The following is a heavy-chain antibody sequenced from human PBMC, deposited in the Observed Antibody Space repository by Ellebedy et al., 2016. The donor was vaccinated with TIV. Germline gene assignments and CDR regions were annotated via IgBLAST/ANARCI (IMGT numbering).Heavy chain of an antibody. J-gene: IGHJ2*01. CDR2: ISPTGNII. Sequence: GESLKISCSASGFTFSSYSMNWVRQAPGKGLEWVSYISPTGNIIHYADSVKGRFTISRDNARNSLYLQMNSLRAEDTAVYYCARETAWYFDLWGRGTLVTVSS. CDR3: ARETAWYFDL. V-gene: IGHV3-48*04. CDR1: GFTFSSYS.